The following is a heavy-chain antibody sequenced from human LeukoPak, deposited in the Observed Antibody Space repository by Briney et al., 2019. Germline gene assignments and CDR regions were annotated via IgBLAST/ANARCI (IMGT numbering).Heavy chain of an antibody. D-gene: IGHD6-19*01. CDR2: IYHSGST. CDR1: GGSISSSNW. J-gene: IGHJ3*02. V-gene: IGHV4-4*02. CDR3: ARDGSYSSGWLRAFDI. Sequence: SGTLSLTCAVSGGSISSSNWWSWVRQPPGKGLEWIGEIYHSGSTNYNPSLKSRVTISVDKSKNQFSLTLSSVTAADTAVYYCARDGSYSSGWLRAFDIWGQGTMVTVSS.